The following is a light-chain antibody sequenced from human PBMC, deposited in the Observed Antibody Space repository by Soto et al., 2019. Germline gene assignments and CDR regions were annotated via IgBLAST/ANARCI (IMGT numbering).Light chain of an antibody. CDR1: QSVSSN. Sequence: EIVMTQCPATRSLSPGERATLSCRASQSVSSNLAWFQRKPGQAPSLLIYGLSSRATGIPDRFSGSGSGTDFTLTISRLEHEDFAVYYCQQYNNWSWTFGQGTKVDIK. V-gene: IGKV3D-15*01. CDR3: QQYNNWSWT. CDR2: GLS. J-gene: IGKJ1*01.